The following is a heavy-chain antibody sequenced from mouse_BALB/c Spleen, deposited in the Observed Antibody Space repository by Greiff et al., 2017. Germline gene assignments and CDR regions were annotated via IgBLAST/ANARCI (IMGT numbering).Heavy chain of an antibody. D-gene: IGHD2-3*01. V-gene: IGHV3-2*02. CDR3: ARFDGYYNYYAMDY. CDR1: GYSITSDYA. CDR2: ISYSGST. J-gene: IGHJ4*01. Sequence: EVQLQQSGPGLVKPSQSLSLTCTVTGYSITSDYAWNWIRQFPGNKLEWMGYISYSGSTSYNPSLKSRISITRDTSKNQFFLQLNSVTTEDTATYYCARFDGYYNYYAMDYWGQGTSVTVSS.